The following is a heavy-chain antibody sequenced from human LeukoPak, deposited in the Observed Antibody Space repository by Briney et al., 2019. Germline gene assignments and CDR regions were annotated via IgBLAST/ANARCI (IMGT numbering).Heavy chain of an antibody. Sequence: PSETLSLTCTVSGGSISSGGYYWSWIRQHPGKGLEWIGYIYYSGSTYYNPSLKSRVIISVDTSKNQFSLKLSSVTAADTAVYYCAREVTAGTRWFDPWGQGTLVTVSS. V-gene: IGHV4-31*03. CDR3: AREVTAGTRWFDP. J-gene: IGHJ5*02. D-gene: IGHD6-13*01. CDR1: GGSISSGGYY. CDR2: IYYSGST.